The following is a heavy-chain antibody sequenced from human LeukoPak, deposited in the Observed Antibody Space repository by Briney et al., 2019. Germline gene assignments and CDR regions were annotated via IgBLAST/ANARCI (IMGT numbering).Heavy chain of an antibody. CDR3: AKGGSSRWASSWYFDL. D-gene: IGHD6-13*01. V-gene: IGHV3-53*01. J-gene: IGHJ2*01. CDR2: ITGSSST. Sequence: GGSLRLSCAASGFTASSNYMTWVRQAPGKGRYWVSGITGSSSTYYADSVKGRFTISRDNSKNTLYLQMDSLRAEATALYYCAKGGSSRWASSWYFDLWGRGTLVTVSS. CDR1: GFTASSNY.